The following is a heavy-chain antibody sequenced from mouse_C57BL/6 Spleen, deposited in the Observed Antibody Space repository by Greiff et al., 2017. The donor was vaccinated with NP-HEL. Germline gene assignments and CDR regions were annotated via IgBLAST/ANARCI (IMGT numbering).Heavy chain of an antibody. CDR2: ISDGGSYT. CDR3: ARDTPHY. J-gene: IGHJ4*01. Sequence: DVMLVESGGGLVKPGGSLKLSCAASGFTFSSYAMSWVRQTPEKRLEWVATISDGGSYTYYPDNVKGRFTISRDNAKNNLYLQMSHLKSEDTAMYYCARDTPHYWGQGTSVTVSS. CDR1: GFTFSSYA. D-gene: IGHD6-1*01. V-gene: IGHV5-4*01.